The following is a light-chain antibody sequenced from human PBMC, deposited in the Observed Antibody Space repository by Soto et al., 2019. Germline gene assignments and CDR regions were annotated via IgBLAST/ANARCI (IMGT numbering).Light chain of an antibody. Sequence: QSALTQPRSVSGSPGQSVTISCTGTSSDVGGYNYVSWYQHHPGKAPKLMIYEVSKRPSGVPDRFSGSKSGNTASLTISGRQAADEADYYCCSYAGSYTFYVFGTGTKLTVL. CDR2: EVS. CDR1: SSDVGGYNY. J-gene: IGLJ1*01. V-gene: IGLV2-11*01. CDR3: CSYAGSYTFYV.